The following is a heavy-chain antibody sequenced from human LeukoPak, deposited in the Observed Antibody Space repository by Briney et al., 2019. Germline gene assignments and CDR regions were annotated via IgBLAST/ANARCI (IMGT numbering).Heavy chain of an antibody. Sequence: GGSLRLSCAASGFTFSSYSMNWVRQAPGKGLEWVSSISSSSSYIYYADSVKGRFTISRDNSKNTLYLQMNSLRAEDTAVYYCAKAFGIQLWLEGGDYWGQGTLVTVSS. CDR1: GFTFSSYS. V-gene: IGHV3-21*01. CDR2: ISSSSSYI. D-gene: IGHD5-18*01. CDR3: AKAFGIQLWLEGGDY. J-gene: IGHJ4*02.